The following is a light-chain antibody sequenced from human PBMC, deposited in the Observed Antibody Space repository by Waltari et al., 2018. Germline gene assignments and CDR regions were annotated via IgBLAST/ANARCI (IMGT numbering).Light chain of an antibody. CDR1: QSVSYSSNKRDY. J-gene: IGKJ3*01. CDR2: WAS. Sequence: DIVLTQSPDSLAVSLGERATINCKSSQSVSYSSNKRDYLAGYQQKPGHPPKLLIYWASTRESGVPDRFSGSGSGTDFTLTISSLQAEDVAVYYCQQYYSNFFTFGPGTKVDIK. CDR3: QQYYSNFFT. V-gene: IGKV4-1*01.